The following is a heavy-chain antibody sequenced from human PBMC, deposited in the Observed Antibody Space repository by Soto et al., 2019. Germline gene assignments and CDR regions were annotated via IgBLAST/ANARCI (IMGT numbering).Heavy chain of an antibody. CDR3: AKDDLRTGGYCSGGSCYSYYYGMDV. CDR1: GFTFSSYG. Sequence: QVQLVESGGGVVQPGRSLRLSCAASGFTFSSYGMHWVRQAPGKGLEWVAVISYDGSNKYYADSVKGRFTISRDNSKNTLYLQMNSLRAEDTAVYYCAKDDLRTGGYCSGGSCYSYYYGMDVWGQGTTVTVSS. CDR2: ISYDGSNK. V-gene: IGHV3-30*18. D-gene: IGHD2-15*01. J-gene: IGHJ6*02.